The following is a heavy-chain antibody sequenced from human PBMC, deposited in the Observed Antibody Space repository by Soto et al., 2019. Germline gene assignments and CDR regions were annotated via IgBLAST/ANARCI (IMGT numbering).Heavy chain of an antibody. J-gene: IGHJ4*02. CDR2: ISAYNGNT. V-gene: IGHV1-18*04. CDR3: ARGSPLVVVTAPGGY. CDR1: GYTFTSYG. D-gene: IGHD2-21*02. Sequence: SVKVSFKASGYTFTSYGISWVRQAPGQGLEWMGWISAYNGNTNYAQKLQGRVTMTTDTSTSTAYMELRSLRSDDTAVYYCARGSPLVVVTAPGGYWGQGTLVTVSS.